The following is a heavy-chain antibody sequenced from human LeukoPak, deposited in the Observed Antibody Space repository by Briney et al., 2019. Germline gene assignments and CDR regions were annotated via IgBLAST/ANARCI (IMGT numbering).Heavy chain of an antibody. CDR1: GGSISSYY. CDR2: IYYSGST. D-gene: IGHD3-22*01. Sequence: SETLSLTCTVSGGSISSYYWSWTRQPPGKGLEWIGYIYYSGSTNYNPSLKSRVTISVDTSKNQFSLKLSSVTAADTAVYYCAREPATTYYYDSSGYSYAFDIWGQGTMVTVSS. V-gene: IGHV4-59*08. CDR3: AREPATTYYYDSSGYSYAFDI. J-gene: IGHJ3*02.